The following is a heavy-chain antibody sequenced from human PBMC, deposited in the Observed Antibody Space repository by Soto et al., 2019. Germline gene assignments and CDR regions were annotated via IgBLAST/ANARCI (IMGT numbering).Heavy chain of an antibody. CDR2: IRSSSSYI. D-gene: IGHD2-2*01. CDR1: GFTFSSYS. V-gene: IGHV3-21*01. Sequence: EVQLVESGGGLVKPGGSLRLSCAASGFTFSSYSMNWVRQAPGRGLEWVSSIRSSSSYIYYADSVKGRFTISRDNAKNSLDRQMNSLRADDTAVYYCARECSSTSCPGHDAFDIWGQGTMVTVSS. CDR3: ARECSSTSCPGHDAFDI. J-gene: IGHJ3*02.